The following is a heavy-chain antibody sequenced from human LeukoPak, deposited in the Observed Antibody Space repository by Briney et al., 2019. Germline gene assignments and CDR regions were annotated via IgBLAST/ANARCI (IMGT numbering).Heavy chain of an antibody. CDR1: GFTFSRHG. Sequence: RSLRLSCAASGFTFSRHGMHWVRQAPGKGLEWVAIISNDGSRKYYAHSVEGRFTISRDNSKNTLYLQMDSLRAEDTAVYYCARDRAWNYFDYWGQGTLVTVSS. CDR3: ARDRAWNYFDY. V-gene: IGHV3-30*03. CDR2: ISNDGSRK. D-gene: IGHD3-3*01. J-gene: IGHJ4*02.